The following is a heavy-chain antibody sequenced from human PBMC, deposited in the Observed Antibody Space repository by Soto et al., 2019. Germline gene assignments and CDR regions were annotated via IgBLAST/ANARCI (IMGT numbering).Heavy chain of an antibody. D-gene: IGHD6-19*01. CDR1: GFTFSKYA. CDR3: AKGTTSGWPYYFDY. V-gene: IGHV3-23*01. CDR2: ISAGGGTT. Sequence: GWALRLSCVASGFTFSKYAMSWVRQAPGEGLEWVSVISAGGGTTYYADFVEGRFTISRDNSRNTLYMQMNSLGAEDTAIYYCAKGTTSGWPYYFDYWGQGTLVTVSS. J-gene: IGHJ4*02.